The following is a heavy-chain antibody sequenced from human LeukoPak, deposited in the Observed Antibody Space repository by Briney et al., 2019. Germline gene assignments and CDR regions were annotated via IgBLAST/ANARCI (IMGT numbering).Heavy chain of an antibody. D-gene: IGHD3-10*01. V-gene: IGHV3-30*18. CDR1: GFTFSSYG. CDR3: AKDGYGSGPNGAFDI. CDR2: ISYDGSNK. Sequence: GGSLRLSYAASGFTFSSYGMHWVRQAPGKGLEWVAVISYDGSNKYYADSVKGRFTISRDNSKNTLYLQMNSLRAEDTAVYYCAKDGYGSGPNGAFDIWGQGTMVTVSS. J-gene: IGHJ3*02.